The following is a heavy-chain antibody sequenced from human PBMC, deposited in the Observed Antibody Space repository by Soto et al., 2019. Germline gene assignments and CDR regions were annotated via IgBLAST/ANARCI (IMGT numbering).Heavy chain of an antibody. CDR3: ARALLSYYDSSGYSPFGY. D-gene: IGHD3-22*01. Sequence: SETLSLTCAVSGGSISRGGYSWSWIRQPPGKGLEWIGYIYHSGSTYYNPSLKSRVTISVDRSKNQFSLKLSSVTAAGTAVYYCARALLSYYDSSGYSPFGYWGQGTLVTVSS. V-gene: IGHV4-30-2*01. CDR2: IYHSGST. CDR1: GGSISRGGYS. J-gene: IGHJ4*02.